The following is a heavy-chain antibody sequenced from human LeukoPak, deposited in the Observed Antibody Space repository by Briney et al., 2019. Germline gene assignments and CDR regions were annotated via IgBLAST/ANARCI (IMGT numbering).Heavy chain of an antibody. Sequence: ASVKASCKASGYTFASDDINWVRQATGQGLEWMGWINPNSGYTSYAQKFQGRVTMTANPSISTVYLELSSLRSEDTAVYYCAKAPNYYGSGSPYQMDVWGKGTMVTVSS. V-gene: IGHV1-8*01. CDR2: INPNSGYT. D-gene: IGHD3-10*01. J-gene: IGHJ6*04. CDR1: GYTFASDD. CDR3: AKAPNYYGSGSPYQMDV.